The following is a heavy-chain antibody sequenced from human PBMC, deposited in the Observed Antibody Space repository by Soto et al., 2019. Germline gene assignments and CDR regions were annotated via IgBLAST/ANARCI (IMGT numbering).Heavy chain of an antibody. J-gene: IGHJ4*02. Sequence: QVQLQESGPGLAKPSGTLSLTCAVSGASISSSDWWTWVRQPPGKGLVWIGEISHSGSTNYSPSLRGRVTISVDKSKNQFSLKLTSVTAADTAVYYCARAYDRTVSPARYFDFWGQGTLVTVSS. CDR3: ARAYDRTVSPARYFDF. CDR2: ISHSGST. D-gene: IGHD3-22*01. CDR1: GASISSSDW. V-gene: IGHV4-4*02.